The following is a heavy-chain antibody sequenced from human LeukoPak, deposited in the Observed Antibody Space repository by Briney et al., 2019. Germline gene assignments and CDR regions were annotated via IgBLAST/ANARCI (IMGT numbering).Heavy chain of an antibody. V-gene: IGHV4-34*01. D-gene: IGHD3-9*01. CDR1: GGSFSGYY. CDR3: ARGADILTAYYYYGMDV. Sequence: SETLSLTCAVYGGSFSGYYWSWIRQPPGKGLEWIGEINHSGSTNYNPSLKSRVTISVDTSKNQFSLKLSSVTAADTAVCYCARGADILTAYYYYGMDVWGQGTTVTVSS. J-gene: IGHJ6*02. CDR2: INHSGST.